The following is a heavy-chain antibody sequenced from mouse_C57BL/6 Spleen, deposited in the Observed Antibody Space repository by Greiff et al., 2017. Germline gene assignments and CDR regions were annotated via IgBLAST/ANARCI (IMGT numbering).Heavy chain of an antibody. D-gene: IGHD3-2*02. V-gene: IGHV1-15*01. Sequence: VQLQQSGAELVRPGASVTLSCKASGYTFTDYEMHWVKQTPVHGLEWIGAIDPETGGTAYNQKFKGKAILTADKSSSTAYMELRSLTSEDSAVYYCTRWAQATGFDYWGQGTTLTVSS. CDR1: GYTFTDYE. J-gene: IGHJ2*01. CDR2: IDPETGGT. CDR3: TRWAQATGFDY.